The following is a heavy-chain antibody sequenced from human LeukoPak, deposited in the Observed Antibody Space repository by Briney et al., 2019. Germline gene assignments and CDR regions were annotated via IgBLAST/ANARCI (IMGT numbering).Heavy chain of an antibody. CDR3: ARVPAVSSSNFDY. D-gene: IGHD2-2*01. Sequence: PSETLSLTCTVSGGFISSGDHYWSWVRQPPGKGLEWIGYIYYSGITHYNPSLKSRLTISVDTSKNQFSLKLSSVTAADTAVYFCARVPAVSSSNFDYWGQGTLVTVSS. CDR2: IYYSGIT. J-gene: IGHJ4*02. V-gene: IGHV4-30-4*01. CDR1: GGFISSGDHY.